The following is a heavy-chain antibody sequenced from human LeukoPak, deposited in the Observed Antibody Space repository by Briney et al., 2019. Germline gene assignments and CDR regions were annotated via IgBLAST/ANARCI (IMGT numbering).Heavy chain of an antibody. CDR3: ARRRMWFGELLFQNWFDP. V-gene: IGHV4-34*01. D-gene: IGHD3-10*01. J-gene: IGHJ5*02. CDR1: GGSFSGYY. Sequence: PSETLSLTCAVYGGSFSGYYWSWIRQPPGKGLEWIGEINPSGSTNYNPSLKSRVTISVDKSKNQFSLKLSSVTAADTAVYYCARRRMWFGELLFQNWFDPWGQGTLVTVSS. CDR2: INPSGST.